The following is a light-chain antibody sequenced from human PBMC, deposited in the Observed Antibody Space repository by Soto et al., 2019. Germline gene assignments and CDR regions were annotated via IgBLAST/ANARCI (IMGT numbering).Light chain of an antibody. J-gene: IGKJ5*01. CDR1: QSVYRGY. CDR3: QKYGYSQIT. V-gene: IGKV3-20*01. CDR2: GAS. Sequence: ESVLTPSQGTLSFAPVYISNLSFISSQSVYRGYLAWYQQKPGQSPRLLISGASIRATGIPDRFSGSGSGTDFTLTISRLEPEDFALYYCQKYGYSQITFGQGTRREIK.